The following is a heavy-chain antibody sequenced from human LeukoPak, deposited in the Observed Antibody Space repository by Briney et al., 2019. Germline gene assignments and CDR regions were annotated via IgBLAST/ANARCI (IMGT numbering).Heavy chain of an antibody. J-gene: IGHJ4*02. V-gene: IGHV3-13*04. CDR3: ARGRSGSYFDS. D-gene: IGHD1-26*01. CDR1: GFTFSTYD. CDR2: ISTTDDT. Sequence: PGGSLTLSCAASGFTFSTYDMHWVRQATGKGLEWVSAISTTDDTYYPGSVKGRFTISRENAKSSLYLQMNSLRAEDTAVYYCARGRSGSYFDSWGQGTLVADSS.